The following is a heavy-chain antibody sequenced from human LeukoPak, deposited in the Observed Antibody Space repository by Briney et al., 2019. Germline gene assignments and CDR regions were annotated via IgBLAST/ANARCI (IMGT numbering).Heavy chain of an antibody. J-gene: IGHJ6*02. CDR1: GYTFTSYG. Sequence: ASVKVSCKASGYTFTSYGISWVRQAPGQGLEWMGWISAYNGNTNYAQKLQGRVTMTTDTSTSTAYMEPRSLRSDDTAVYYCARVKERYYYYGMDVWGQGTTVTVSS. V-gene: IGHV1-18*01. CDR3: ARVKERYYYYGMDV. CDR2: ISAYNGNT.